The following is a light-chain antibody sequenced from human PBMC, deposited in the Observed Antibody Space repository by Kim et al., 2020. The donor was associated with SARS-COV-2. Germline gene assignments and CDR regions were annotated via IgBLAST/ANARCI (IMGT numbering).Light chain of an antibody. J-gene: IGKJ2*01. CDR1: QSVSSY. CDR2: DAS. CDR3: LQRSNWPQT. V-gene: IGKV3-11*01. Sequence: EIVLTQSLATLSLSPGERATLSCRASQSVSSYLAWYQQKPGQAPRLLFYDASNRATGIPARFSGSGSGTDFTLTISSLEPEDFAVYYCLQRSNWPQTFGQGTKLEI.